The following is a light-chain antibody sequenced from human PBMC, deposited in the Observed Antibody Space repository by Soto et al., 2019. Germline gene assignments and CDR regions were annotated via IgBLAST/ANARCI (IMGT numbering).Light chain of an antibody. V-gene: IGKV1-39*01. CDR2: AAS. CDR3: QQSYSTTWT. CDR1: QGISTY. Sequence: DIQMTQSPSTLSASVGDRVTITCRASQGISTYLNWYQQKPGKAPKLLIYAASRLQSGVPSRLSGSGSQTDFTLTISSLQPEDFANYSCQQSYSTTWTFGQGPKVDIK. J-gene: IGKJ1*01.